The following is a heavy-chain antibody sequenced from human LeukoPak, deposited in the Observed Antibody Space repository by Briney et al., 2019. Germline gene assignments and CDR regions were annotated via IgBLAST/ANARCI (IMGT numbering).Heavy chain of an antibody. V-gene: IGHV3-7*03. CDR2: IKQDGSEK. CDR3: AREGITMVRGVPYSGYYMDV. J-gene: IGHJ6*03. CDR1: GFTFSSYW. D-gene: IGHD3-10*01. Sequence: GGSLRLSCAASGFTFSSYWMSWVRQAPGKGLEWVANIKQDGSEKYYVDSVKGRFTISRDNSKNTLYLQMNSLRAEDTAVYYCAREGITMVRGVPYSGYYMDVWGKGTTVTISS.